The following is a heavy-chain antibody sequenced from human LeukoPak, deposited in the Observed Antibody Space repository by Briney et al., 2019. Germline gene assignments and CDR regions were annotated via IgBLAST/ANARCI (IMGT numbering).Heavy chain of an antibody. CDR2: TYYRSKWYN. J-gene: IGHJ5*02. Sequence: SQTLSLTCAISGDSVSSNSVAWNWIRQSPSRGLEWQGRTYYRSKWYNDYAVSVKSRITINPDTSKNQFSLQLNSVTPEDTAVYYCARGGGSWIDPWGQGTLVTVSS. V-gene: IGHV6-1*01. CDR1: GDSVSSNSVA. D-gene: IGHD1-26*01. CDR3: ARGGGSWIDP.